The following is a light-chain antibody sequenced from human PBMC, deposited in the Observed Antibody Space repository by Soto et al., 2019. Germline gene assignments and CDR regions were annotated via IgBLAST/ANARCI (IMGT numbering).Light chain of an antibody. V-gene: IGKV1-39*01. CDR1: QNIFSY. CDR2: AAS. J-gene: IGKJ2*01. Sequence: DIQMTQSPSSLSASVGDRVTITCRASQNIFSYLSWYQHKPGKAPKLLIYAASSLQSGVPSRFSVSGSGTDFALTISSLQPEDFATFYCQQSYSVPHTFGQGTKVEI. CDR3: QQSYSVPHT.